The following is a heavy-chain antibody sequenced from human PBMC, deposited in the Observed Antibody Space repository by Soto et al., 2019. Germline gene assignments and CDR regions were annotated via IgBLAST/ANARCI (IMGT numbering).Heavy chain of an antibody. CDR1: DSSFNGYY. J-gene: IGHJ4*02. CDR3: ARGRVQLLP. D-gene: IGHD2-2*01. V-gene: IGHV4-34*01. Sequence: PSETLSLTCAVFDSSFNGYYWTWIRQPPGKGLEWIGEITQSGSTNYSPSLKSRVTISLDTSKYQISLKLSSVTAADTAVYYCARGRVQLLPWGQRTLVTVSS. CDR2: ITQSGST.